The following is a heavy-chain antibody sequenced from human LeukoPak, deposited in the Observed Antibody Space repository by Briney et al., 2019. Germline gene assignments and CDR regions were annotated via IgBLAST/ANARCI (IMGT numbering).Heavy chain of an antibody. CDR1: GFTFSSYS. CDR3: ARAETYDFWSGYYDSEYFDY. J-gene: IGHJ4*02. Sequence: GGSLRLSCAASGFTFSSYSMNWVRQAPGKGLEWVSYISSSRSTIYYADSVKGRFTISRDNAKNSLYLQMNSLRAEDTAVYYCARAETYDFWSGYYDSEYFDYWGQGTLVTVSS. V-gene: IGHV3-48*01. CDR2: ISSSRSTI. D-gene: IGHD3-3*01.